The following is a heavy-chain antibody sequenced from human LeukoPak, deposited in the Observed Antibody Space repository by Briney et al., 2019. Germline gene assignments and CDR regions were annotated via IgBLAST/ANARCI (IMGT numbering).Heavy chain of an antibody. V-gene: IGHV1-18*01. CDR1: GYTFTSYG. Sequence: ASVKVTCKASGYTFTSYGISWVRRAPGQGLEWMGWISAYNGNTNYAQKLQGRVTMTEDTSTDTAYMELSSLRSEDTAVYYCATSAPIALWFGELWGQGTLVTVSS. J-gene: IGHJ4*02. D-gene: IGHD3-10*01. CDR3: ATSAPIALWFGEL. CDR2: ISAYNGNT.